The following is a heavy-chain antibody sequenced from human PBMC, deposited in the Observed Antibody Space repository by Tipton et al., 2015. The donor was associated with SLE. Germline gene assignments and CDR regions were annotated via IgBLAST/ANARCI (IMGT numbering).Heavy chain of an antibody. D-gene: IGHD3-22*01. CDR3: ARGYYDSSGYYLRYYYSGMDV. CDR1: GGSFSGYY. CDR2: INHSGST. Sequence: LRLSCAVYGGSFSGYYWSWIRQPPGKGLEWIGEINHSGSTNYNPSLKSRVTISVDTSKNQFSLKLSSVTAADTAVYYCARGYYDSSGYYLRYYYSGMDVWGQGTTVTVSS. J-gene: IGHJ6*02. V-gene: IGHV4-34*01.